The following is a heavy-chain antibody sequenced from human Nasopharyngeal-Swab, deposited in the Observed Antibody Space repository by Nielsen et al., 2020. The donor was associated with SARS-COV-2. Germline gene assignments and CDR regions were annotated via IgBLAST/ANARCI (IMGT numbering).Heavy chain of an antibody. D-gene: IGHD5-18*01. J-gene: IGHJ4*02. V-gene: IGHV4-59*13. CDR2: IYYSGST. CDR1: GGSISSYY. CDR3: ARSSGGYSYGVPYYFDY. Sequence: ESLKISCTVSGGSISSYYWSWIRQPPGKGLEWIGYIYYSGSTNYNPSLKSRVTISVDTSKNQFSLKLNSVTAADTAVYYCARSSGGYSYGVPYYFDYWGQGTLVTVSS.